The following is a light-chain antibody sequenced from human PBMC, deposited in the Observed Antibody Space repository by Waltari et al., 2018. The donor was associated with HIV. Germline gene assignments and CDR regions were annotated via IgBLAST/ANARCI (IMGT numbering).Light chain of an antibody. CDR1: QGVSSN. CDR2: GAS. V-gene: IGKV3-15*01. CDR3: QQYNNWPPIT. J-gene: IGKJ5*01. Sequence: IVMTQSPATLSVSPGERALLSCRASQGVSSNLAWYQQKPGQAPRLLIYGASTRATGIPARFSGSGSGTEFALTISSLQSEDFAVYYCQQYNNWPPITLGQGTRLEIK.